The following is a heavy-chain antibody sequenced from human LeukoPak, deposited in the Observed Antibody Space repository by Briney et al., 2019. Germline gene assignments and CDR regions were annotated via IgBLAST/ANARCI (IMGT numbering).Heavy chain of an antibody. V-gene: IGHV3-30*18. CDR3: AKTLRVGYYYYYMDV. D-gene: IGHD1-26*01. CDR1: GFTFSSYG. CDR2: ISYDGSNK. J-gene: IGHJ6*03. Sequence: GGSLRLSCAASGFTFSSYGMHWVRQAPGKGLEGVAVISYDGSNKYYADSVKGRFTISRDNSKNTLYLQMNSLRAEDTAVYYCAKTLRVGYYYYYMDVWGKGTTVTVS.